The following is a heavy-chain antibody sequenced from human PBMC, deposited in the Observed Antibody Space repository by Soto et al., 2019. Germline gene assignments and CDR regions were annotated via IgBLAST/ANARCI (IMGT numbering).Heavy chain of an antibody. J-gene: IGHJ6*02. CDR2: IIPIFGTA. Sequence: QVQLVQSGAEVKKPGSSVKVSCKASGGTFSSYAISWVRQAPGQGLEWMGGIIPIFGTANYAQKFQGRVTITADESTRTAYMELSSLRSEDTSVYYCARAGMWRGNYYYSYGMDVWGQGTTVTVSS. CDR3: ARAGMWRGNYYYSYGMDV. CDR1: GGTFSSYA. D-gene: IGHD2-21*01. V-gene: IGHV1-69*01.